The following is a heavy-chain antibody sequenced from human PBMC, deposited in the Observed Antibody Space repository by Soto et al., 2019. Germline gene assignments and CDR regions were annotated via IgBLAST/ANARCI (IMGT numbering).Heavy chain of an antibody. CDR2: INSDGSST. V-gene: IGHV3-74*01. Sequence: PGGSLRLSCAASGFTFSSYWMHWVRQAPGKGLVWVSRINSDGSSTSYADSVKGRFTISRDNAKNTLYLQMNSLRAEDTAVYYCAKDSGSVSWDILTGYYFRYWGQGTLVTVSS. J-gene: IGHJ4*02. CDR1: GFTFSSYW. CDR3: AKDSGSVSWDILTGYYFRY. D-gene: IGHD3-9*01.